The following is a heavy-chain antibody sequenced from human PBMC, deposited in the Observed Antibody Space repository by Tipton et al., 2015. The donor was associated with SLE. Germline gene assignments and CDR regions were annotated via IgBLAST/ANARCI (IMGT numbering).Heavy chain of an antibody. Sequence: SLRLSCAASGFTFSSYAMSWVRQAPGKGLEWVSAIRGSGGSTYYADSVKGRFTISRDNSKNTLYLQMNSLRAEDTAVYYCATSPPYCSGGSCYRRGAFDIWGQGTMVTVSS. J-gene: IGHJ3*02. V-gene: IGHV3-23*01. CDR1: GFTFSSYA. D-gene: IGHD2-15*01. CDR3: ATSPPYCSGGSCYRRGAFDI. CDR2: IRGSGGST.